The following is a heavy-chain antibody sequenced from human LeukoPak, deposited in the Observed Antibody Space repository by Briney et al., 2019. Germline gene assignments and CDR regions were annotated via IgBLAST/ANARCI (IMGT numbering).Heavy chain of an antibody. CDR3: TRVQSRIVGAAASYWFDP. Sequence: PGGSLRLSCTASGFTFGGYAMSWFRQAPGKGLEWVGFIRSKAYGGTTEYAASVKGRFTISRDDPKSIAYLQMNSLKTEDTAVYYCTRVQSRIVGAAASYWFDPWGQGTLVTVSS. D-gene: IGHD1-26*01. CDR2: IRSKAYGGTT. V-gene: IGHV3-49*03. J-gene: IGHJ5*02. CDR1: GFTFGGYA.